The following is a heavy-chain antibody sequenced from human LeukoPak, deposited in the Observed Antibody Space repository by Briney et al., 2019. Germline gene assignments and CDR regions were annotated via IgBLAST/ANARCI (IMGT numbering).Heavy chain of an antibody. Sequence: GGSLRLSCAASGFTFSSYAMHWVRQAPGKGLEYVSAISSNGGSTYYANSVKGRFTISRDNSKNTLYLQMGSLRAEDMAVYYRARAYGDYVDDAFDILGQGTMVTVSS. J-gene: IGHJ3*02. CDR1: GFTFSSYA. CDR3: ARAYGDYVDDAFDI. CDR2: ISSNGGST. V-gene: IGHV3-64*01. D-gene: IGHD4-17*01.